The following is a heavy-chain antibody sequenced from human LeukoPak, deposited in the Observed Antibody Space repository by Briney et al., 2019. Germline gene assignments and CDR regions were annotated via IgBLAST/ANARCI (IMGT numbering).Heavy chain of an antibody. CDR2: IYYSGST. D-gene: IGHD5-12*01. Sequence: SETLSLTCTVSGDPISTSSDYKWTWIRQPPRKGLEWIGYIYYSGSTNYNPSLQSLVTISVDTSNNQFSLKLTSVTAADTAVYYCAREYSAFDYWGQGTLVTVSS. CDR3: AREYSAFDY. V-gene: IGHV4-61*08. J-gene: IGHJ4*02. CDR1: GDPISTSSDY.